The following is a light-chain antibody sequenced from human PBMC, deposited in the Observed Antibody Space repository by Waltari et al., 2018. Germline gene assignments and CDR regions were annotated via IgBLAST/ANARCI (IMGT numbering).Light chain of an antibody. CDR2: DVT. J-gene: IGLJ3*02. CDR1: SSDVGAYNY. V-gene: IGLV2-14*03. Sequence: QSALTQPASVSGSPGQSITISCTGTSSDVGAYNYVYWYQQHPGEAPRLMIYDVTNRLSGVSHRVSGSKSGNPASLTISGLQAEDEADYYCSSYTTSSTLGFGGGTKVTVL. CDR3: SSYTTSSTLG.